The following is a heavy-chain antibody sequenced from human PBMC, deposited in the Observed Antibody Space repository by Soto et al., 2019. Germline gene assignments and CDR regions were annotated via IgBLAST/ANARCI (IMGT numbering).Heavy chain of an antibody. CDR1: GGSFSGYY. CDR2: INHSGST. J-gene: IGHJ4*01. V-gene: IGHV4-34*01. Sequence: QVQLQQWGAGLLKPSETLSLTCAVYGGSFSGYYWSWIRRPPGKGLEWIGEINHSGSTNYNPSLKGRVTISVDTSKNKFSLKLRSVTAADTAMFYSSSAVSSGSYSARHFDSWGQGNLVTVSS. CDR3: SSAVSSGSYSARHFDS. D-gene: IGHD3-22*01.